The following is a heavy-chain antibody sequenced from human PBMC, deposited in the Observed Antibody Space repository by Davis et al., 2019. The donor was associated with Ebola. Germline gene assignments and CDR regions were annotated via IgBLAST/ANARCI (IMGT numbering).Heavy chain of an antibody. J-gene: IGHJ6*02. V-gene: IGHV3-30-3*01. CDR2: ISYDGSNK. Sequence: GESLKISCAASGFTFSSYWMSWVRQAPGKGLEWVAVISYDGSNKYYADSVKGRFTISRDNSKNTLYLQMNSLRAEDTAVYYCARDIWSGYYRVIYYYYYGMDVWGQGTTVTVSS. D-gene: IGHD3-3*01. CDR3: ARDIWSGYYRVIYYYYYGMDV. CDR1: GFTFSSYW.